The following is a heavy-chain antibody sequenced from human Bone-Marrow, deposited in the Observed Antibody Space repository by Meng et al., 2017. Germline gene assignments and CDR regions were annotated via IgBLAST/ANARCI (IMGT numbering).Heavy chain of an antibody. D-gene: IGHD3-3*01. CDR1: GFTFSSYW. J-gene: IGHJ5*02. V-gene: IGHV3-74*01. CDR3: AKDGVAGWFDP. CDR2: INSDGSST. Sequence: EGRLGGAGGGLVPTGGSLRFSCAASGFTFSSYWMPWVRQAPGKGLVWVSRINSDGSSTSYADSVKGRFTISRDNAKNTLYLQMNSLRAEDTAVYYCAKDGVAGWFDPWGQGTLVTVSS.